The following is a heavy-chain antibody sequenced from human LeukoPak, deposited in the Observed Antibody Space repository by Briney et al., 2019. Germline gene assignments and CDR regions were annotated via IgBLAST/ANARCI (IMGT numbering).Heavy chain of an antibody. J-gene: IGHJ4*02. CDR1: GFTFDDYA. V-gene: IGHV3-9*01. Sequence: GRSLRLSCAASGFTFDDYAMHWVRQAPGKGLEWVSGISWSSGSIGYVDSVKGRFTISRDNAKNSLYLQMNSLRAEDTAIYYCTRVGYIDEGIDYWGQGTLVTVSS. CDR2: ISWSSGSI. CDR3: TRVGYIDEGIDY. D-gene: IGHD5-24*01.